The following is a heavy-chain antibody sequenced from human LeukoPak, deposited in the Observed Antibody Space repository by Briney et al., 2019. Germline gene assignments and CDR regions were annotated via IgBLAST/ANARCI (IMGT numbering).Heavy chain of an antibody. D-gene: IGHD1-26*01. CDR1: GDSVSNKNAA. Sequence: SQTLSLTCAVSGDSVSNKNAAWNWIRQSPSRGLEWLERTYYRSEWHTDYAFSVKGRITINADTSKNQFSLQLGYVTPEDTAVHYCASGWALSWGQGTLVTVSS. J-gene: IGHJ5*02. V-gene: IGHV6-1*01. CDR2: TYYRSEWHT. CDR3: ASGWALS.